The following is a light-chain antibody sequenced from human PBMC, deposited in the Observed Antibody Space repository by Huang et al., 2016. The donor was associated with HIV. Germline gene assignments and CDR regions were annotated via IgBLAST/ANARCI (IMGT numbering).Light chain of an antibody. V-gene: IGKV4-1*01. CDR1: QSVLYSSNNKNY. CDR3: QQYYSIPWT. J-gene: IGKJ1*01. CDR2: WAS. Sequence: DIVMTQSPDSLAVSLGERATIDCKSRQSVLYSSNNKNYLAWYQQKSGQSPKLLIYWASTREAGVPDRFSGSGSGTDFTLTISSLQAEDVAVYFCQQYYSIPWTFGQGTKVEVK.